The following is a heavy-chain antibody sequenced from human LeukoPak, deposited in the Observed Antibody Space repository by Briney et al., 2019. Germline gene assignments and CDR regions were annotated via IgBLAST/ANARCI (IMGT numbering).Heavy chain of an antibody. V-gene: IGHV1-8*01. D-gene: IGHD3-3*01. CDR2: MNPNSGNT. CDR3: ARSGKVEESYYDFWSGYFRDPYYYYGMDV. Sequence: ASVKVFCKASGYTFTSYDINWVRQATGQGLEWMGWMNPNSGNTGYAQKFQGRVTMTRNTSISTAYMELSSLRSEDTAVYYCARSGKVEESYYDFWSGYFRDPYYYYGMDVWGQGTTVTVSS. CDR1: GYTFTSYD. J-gene: IGHJ6*02.